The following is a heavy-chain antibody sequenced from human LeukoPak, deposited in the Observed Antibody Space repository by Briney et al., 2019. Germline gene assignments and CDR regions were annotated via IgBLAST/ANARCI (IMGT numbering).Heavy chain of an antibody. Sequence: GGSLRLSCEASGFKFSSYRMTWVRQAPVRGLEWVASIGQDGRDKQYVNSVKGRFTISRDNAKNTLDLQMSSLRAEDTAVYYCARVDCSGGSCYFDYWGQGTLVTVSS. D-gene: IGHD2-15*01. V-gene: IGHV3-7*02. J-gene: IGHJ4*02. CDR1: GFKFSSYR. CDR3: ARVDCSGGSCYFDY. CDR2: IGQDGRDK.